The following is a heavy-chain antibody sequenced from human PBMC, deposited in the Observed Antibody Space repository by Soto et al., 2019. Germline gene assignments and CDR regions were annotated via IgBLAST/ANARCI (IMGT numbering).Heavy chain of an antibody. CDR3: ARGYGDY. D-gene: IGHD6-25*01. Sequence: QVHLVQSGAEVKKPGASVKVSCKTSGYTFTNYAIHWVRQAPGQRLEWMGWINAGNGNTKYSQNFQGRVTITRDTSASTAYMELSSLSSEDTAVYYCARGYGDYWGQGSLVTVSS. J-gene: IGHJ4*02. CDR2: INAGNGNT. V-gene: IGHV1-3*01. CDR1: GYTFTNYA.